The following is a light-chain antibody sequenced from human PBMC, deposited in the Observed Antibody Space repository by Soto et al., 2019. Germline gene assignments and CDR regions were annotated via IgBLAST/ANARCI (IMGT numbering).Light chain of an antibody. Sequence: EIVMTQSPATLSVSPGERATLSYRASQSVSNNLAWYQQKPGQAPRLLIYGASTRATGIPARFSGSGSGTEFTLTISSLQSEDFVVYYCHQYNDWPPITFGQGTRLEIK. CDR3: HQYNDWPPIT. V-gene: IGKV3-15*01. CDR1: QSVSNN. CDR2: GAS. J-gene: IGKJ5*01.